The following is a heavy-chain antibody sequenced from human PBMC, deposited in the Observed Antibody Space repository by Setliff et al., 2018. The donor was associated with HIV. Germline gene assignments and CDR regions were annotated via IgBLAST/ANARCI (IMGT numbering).Heavy chain of an antibody. V-gene: IGHV4-34*01. J-gene: IGHJ6*02. CDR3: ARVTYFYYYYMDV. CDR2: IKHNGNS. CDR1: GGSFSGYY. Sequence: SETLSLTCAVYGGSFSGYYWGWIRHPPGKGLEWIGEIKHNGNSNSNPSLRSRLTLSVDTSKNQFSLKLKSVTAADTAVYYCARVTYFYYYYMDVWGQGTTVTVSS. D-gene: IGHD5-18*01.